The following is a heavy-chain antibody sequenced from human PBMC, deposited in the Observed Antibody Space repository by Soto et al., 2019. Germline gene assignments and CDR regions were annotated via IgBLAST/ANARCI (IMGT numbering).Heavy chain of an antibody. Sequence: SETLSLTXTVSGGSISSGDYYWSWIRQPPGKGLEWIGYIYYSGSTYYNPSLKSRVTISVDTSKNQFSLKLSSVTAADTAVYYCARVRYYYGSGSYYNALHFGYWGQGTLVTVSS. CDR3: ARVRYYYGSGSYYNALHFGY. CDR1: GGSISSGDYY. CDR2: IYYSGST. V-gene: IGHV4-30-4*01. J-gene: IGHJ4*02. D-gene: IGHD3-10*01.